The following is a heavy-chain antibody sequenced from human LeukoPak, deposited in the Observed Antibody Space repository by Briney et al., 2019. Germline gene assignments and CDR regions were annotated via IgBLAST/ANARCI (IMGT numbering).Heavy chain of an antibody. CDR1: GGSISSGGYY. J-gene: IGHJ6*02. V-gene: IGHV4-31*03. Sequence: SETLSLTCTVSGGSISSGGYYWSWIRQHPGKGLEWIGYIYYSGSTYYNPSLKSRVTISVDTSKNQFSLKLSSVTAADTAVYYCARDVREDSDYVWGSYRYTNYYYYGMDVWGQGTTVTVSS. CDR2: IYYSGST. D-gene: IGHD3-16*02. CDR3: ARDVREDSDYVWGSYRYTNYYYYGMDV.